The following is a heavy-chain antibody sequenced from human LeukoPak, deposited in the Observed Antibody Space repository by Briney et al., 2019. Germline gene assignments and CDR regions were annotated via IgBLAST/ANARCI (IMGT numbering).Heavy chain of an antibody. Sequence: ASVKVSCKASGYTFTGYYMHWVRQAPGQGLEWMGIINPSGGTTIYAQKFQGRVTMTEDTSTDTAYMELSSLRSGDTAVYYCATGMATIRSRAFDIWGQGTMVTVSS. CDR2: INPSGGTT. D-gene: IGHD5-24*01. CDR1: GYTFTGYY. V-gene: IGHV1-46*01. J-gene: IGHJ3*02. CDR3: ATGMATIRSRAFDI.